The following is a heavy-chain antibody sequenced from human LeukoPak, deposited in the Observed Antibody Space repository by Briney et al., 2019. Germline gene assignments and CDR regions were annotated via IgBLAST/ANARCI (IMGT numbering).Heavy chain of an antibody. CDR2: INTNTGNP. D-gene: IGHD2-21*02. J-gene: IGHJ4*02. V-gene: IGHV7-4-1*02. CDR1: GYTFSTYP. Sequence: ASVKVSCKASGYTFSTYPMNWVRQAPGQGLEWMGWINTNTGNPTYAQGFTGRFVFSLDTSVSTAYLQISSLKAEDTAVYYCARDSALCGGDCYSDFDYWGQGTLVTVSS. CDR3: ARDSALCGGDCYSDFDY.